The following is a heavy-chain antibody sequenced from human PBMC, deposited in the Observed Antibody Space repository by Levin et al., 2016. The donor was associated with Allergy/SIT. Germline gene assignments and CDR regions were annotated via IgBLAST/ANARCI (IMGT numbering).Heavy chain of an antibody. D-gene: IGHD3-16*01. Sequence: GESLKISCKGSGYSFTSYYIGWVRQTPGKGLEWMGTIYPGDSGTRYNPSLQGQVTISADKYTKTAYLQWESLKASDTAMYYCARSARSFAGDRYDSYSGPPVWGQGTLVTVSS. CDR2: IYPGDSGT. V-gene: IGHV5-51*01. J-gene: IGHJ4*02. CDR1: GYSFTSYY. CDR3: ARSARSFAGDRYDSYSGPPV.